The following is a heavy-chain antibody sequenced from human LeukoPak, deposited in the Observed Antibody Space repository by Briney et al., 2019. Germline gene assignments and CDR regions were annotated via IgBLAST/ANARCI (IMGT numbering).Heavy chain of an antibody. CDR3: AREGPLRLPYFDP. D-gene: IGHD4-17*01. J-gene: IGHJ5*02. CDR1: GYTXTGYY. V-gene: IGHV1-2*02. CDR2: INPNIGGT. Sequence: ASVKVSCKASGYTXTGYYMHWVRQAPGQGLEWMGWINPNIGGTNYAQKFQGRVTMTRDTSISTAYMELSSLRSDDTAVYYCAREGPLRLPYFDPWGQGTLVTVS.